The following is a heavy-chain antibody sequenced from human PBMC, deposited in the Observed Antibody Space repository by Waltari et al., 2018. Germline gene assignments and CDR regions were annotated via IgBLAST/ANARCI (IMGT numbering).Heavy chain of an antibody. CDR2: ISSSSSYI. V-gene: IGHV3-21*01. J-gene: IGHJ4*02. D-gene: IGHD6-13*01. CDR1: GFTFSSYG. Sequence: VQLVESGGGVVQPGRSLRLSCAASGFTFSSYGMHWVRQAPGKGLEWVSSISSSSSYIYYADSVKGRFTISRDNAKNSLYLQMNSLRAEDTAVYYCARDRPLGIAAAGTNFDYWGQGTLVTVSS. CDR3: ARDRPLGIAAAGTNFDY.